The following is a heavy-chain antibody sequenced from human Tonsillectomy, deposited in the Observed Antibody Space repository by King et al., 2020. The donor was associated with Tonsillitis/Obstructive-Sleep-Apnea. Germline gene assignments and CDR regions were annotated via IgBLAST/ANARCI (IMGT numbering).Heavy chain of an antibody. CDR3: ARQKAAYYDYVWGSYRSNYFDY. CDR1: DDSITGYY. Sequence: VQLQESGPGLVKPSETLSLTCTVSDDSITGYYWSWIRQPPGKGLEWIGYIYYSGSTNYNPSLKSRVTISLEKSKNQFSLKLSSVTAADTAVYYCARQKAAYYDYVWGSYRSNYFDYWGQGTLSPSPQ. D-gene: IGHD3-16*02. J-gene: IGHJ4*02. CDR2: IYYSGST. V-gene: IGHV4-59*08.